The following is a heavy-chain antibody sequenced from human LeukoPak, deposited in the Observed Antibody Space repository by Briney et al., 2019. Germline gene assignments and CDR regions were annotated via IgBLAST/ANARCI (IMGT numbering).Heavy chain of an antibody. CDR2: IYSGGST. CDR1: GFTVSSNY. D-gene: IGHD3-22*01. CDR3: ASARQYYYDSSGHDY. Sequence: GGSLRLSCAASGFTVSSNYMSWVRQAPGKGLEWGSVIYSGGSTYYADSVKGRFTISRDNSKNTLYLQMNSLRAEDTAVYYCASARQYYYDSSGHDYWGQGTLVTVSS. J-gene: IGHJ4*02. V-gene: IGHV3-66*02.